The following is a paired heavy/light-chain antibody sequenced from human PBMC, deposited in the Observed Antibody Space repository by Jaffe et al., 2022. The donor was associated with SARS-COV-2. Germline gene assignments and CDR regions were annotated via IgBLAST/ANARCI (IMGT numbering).Light chain of an antibody. V-gene: IGLV8-61*01. CDR1: SGSVSSSYY. Sequence: QTVVTQEPSFSVSPGGTVTLTCGLSSGSVSSSYYPSWYQQTPGQAPRTLIYNTNTRSSGVPDRFSGSILGNKAALTITGAQADDESDYYCLLYMGGGFWVFGGGTKLTVL. CDR2: NTN. CDR3: LLYMGGGFWV. J-gene: IGLJ3*02.
Heavy chain of an antibody. V-gene: IGHV3-48*02. CDR3: ARGKIYGVDY. D-gene: IGHD4-17*01. CDR2: ISSSTTTI. CDR1: GFSFNTFS. Sequence: EVQLVESGGGLVQPGGSLSLSCAASGFSFNTFSMNWVRQAPGKGLEWVSYISSSTTTIYYADSVKGRFTISRDNAKNSLYLQMNSLRDEDTAVYYCARGKIYGVDYWGQGTLVTVSS. J-gene: IGHJ4*02.